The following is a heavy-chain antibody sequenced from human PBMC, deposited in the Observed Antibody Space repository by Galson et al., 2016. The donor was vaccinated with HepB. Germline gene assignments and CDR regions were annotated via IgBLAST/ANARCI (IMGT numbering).Heavy chain of an antibody. Sequence: SLRLSCAASGFTFSTYSMNWVRQAPGKGLEWVSSISSSSSYIYYAGSVKGRFTLSRDNAKNSLYLQMNRLRAEDTAVYYCARTYDRGYSGYGPPFDYWGQGTLVTVSS. CDR2: ISSSSSYI. CDR3: ARTYDRGYSGYGPPFDY. J-gene: IGHJ4*02. V-gene: IGHV3-21*01. CDR1: GFTFSTYS. D-gene: IGHD5-12*01.